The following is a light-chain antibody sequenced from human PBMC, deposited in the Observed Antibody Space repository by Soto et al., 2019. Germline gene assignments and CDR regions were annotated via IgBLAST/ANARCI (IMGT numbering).Light chain of an antibody. CDR1: SGHSNHI. J-gene: IGLJ3*02. CDR2: LESTGSY. V-gene: IGLV4-60*01. Sequence: QPVLTQSSSASASLGSSVKLTCTLNSGHSNHIIAWHQQQPGKAPRYFMKLESTGSYKKGSGVPDRFSCSSSGADRYLTVSILQLDDEADYYCESLDSNTWVFGGGTKLTVL. CDR3: ESLDSNTWV.